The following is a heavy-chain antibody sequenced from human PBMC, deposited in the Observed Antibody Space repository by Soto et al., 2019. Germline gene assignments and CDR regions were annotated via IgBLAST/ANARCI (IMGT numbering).Heavy chain of an antibody. CDR2: IAYSGDT. Sequence: SETLSLTCDVSGGSIISADSSWLWIRKHPGKGLEWIGYIAYSGDTYYNPSLRSRATISADASENKFSVTLRSVTAANTALYFCARDFDRSALGHSGQGTSVTIAS. CDR1: GGSIISADSS. J-gene: IGHJ5*02. CDR3: ARDFDRSALGH. V-gene: IGHV4-31*11. D-gene: IGHD3-9*01.